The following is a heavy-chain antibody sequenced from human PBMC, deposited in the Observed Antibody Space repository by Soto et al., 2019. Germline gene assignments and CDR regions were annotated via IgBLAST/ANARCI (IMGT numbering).Heavy chain of an antibody. CDR2: IIPIFGTA. D-gene: IGHD2-15*01. CDR3: AREGPIVVVVAASVGNWFDP. Sequence: QVQLVQSGAEVKKPGSSVKVSCKASGGTFSSYAISWVRQAPGQGLEWMGGIIPIFGTANYAQKFQGRVTITADESTGTAYMELSSLRSEDTAVYYCAREGPIVVVVAASVGNWFDPWGQGTLVTVSS. CDR1: GGTFSSYA. J-gene: IGHJ5*02. V-gene: IGHV1-69*12.